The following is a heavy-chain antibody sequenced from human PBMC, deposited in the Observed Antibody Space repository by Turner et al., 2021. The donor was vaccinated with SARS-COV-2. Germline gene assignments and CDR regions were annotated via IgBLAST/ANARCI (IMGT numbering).Heavy chain of an antibody. V-gene: IGHV3-23*01. CDR3: AKADRVMIVVVITLFDY. Sequence: EVQLLESGGGLVQPGGSLRLSCSASGSTFSSHAMSWVRQAPGKGLEWVSAISGSGGSTYYADSVKGRFTISRDNSKNTLYLQMNSLRAEDTAVYYCAKADRVMIVVVITLFDYWGQGTLVTVSS. CDR1: GSTFSSHA. J-gene: IGHJ4*02. D-gene: IGHD3-22*01. CDR2: ISGSGGST.